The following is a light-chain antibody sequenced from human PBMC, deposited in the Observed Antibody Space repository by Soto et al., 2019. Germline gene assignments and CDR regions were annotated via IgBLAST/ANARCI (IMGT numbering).Light chain of an antibody. Sequence: EIVLTQSPATLSLSPGERATLSCRASQSVSSYLAWYQQKAGQAPRLLIYHAINRATGIPARFSGSGSGTDFTLTICSLEPEDFAVYCCQQRSNWRFTFGPRTKVDIK. CDR1: QSVSSY. CDR2: HAI. V-gene: IGKV3-11*01. CDR3: QQRSNWRFT. J-gene: IGKJ3*01.